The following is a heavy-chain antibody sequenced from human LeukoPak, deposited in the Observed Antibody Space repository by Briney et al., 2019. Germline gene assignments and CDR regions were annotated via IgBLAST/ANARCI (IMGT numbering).Heavy chain of an antibody. CDR3: SRSSAAAGAVGY. J-gene: IGHJ4*02. CDR2: INPNTGGT. CDR1: GYSFTGHY. Sequence: ASVKVSCKASGYSFTGHYIHWVRQAPGQGLEWMGCINPNTGGTNYAQKFQGRVTMTSDTSTTTAYMGLSSLSSDDTAAYFCSRSSAAAGAVGYWGQGTQVTVSS. V-gene: IGHV1-2*02. D-gene: IGHD6-13*01.